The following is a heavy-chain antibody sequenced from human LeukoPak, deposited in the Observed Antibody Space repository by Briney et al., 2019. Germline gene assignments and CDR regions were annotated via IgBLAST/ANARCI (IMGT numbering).Heavy chain of an antibody. CDR1: GGSISSSSYY. Sequence: SETLSLTCTVSGGSISSSSYYWGWIRQPPGKGLEWIGTIYYTGSTYYNPSLMSRVTISVDTFKNQFSLKLSSVTAADTTVYYCARLGYNWNYASWGQGTLVTVSS. V-gene: IGHV4-39*01. CDR2: IYYTGST. D-gene: IGHD1-7*01. CDR3: ARLGYNWNYAS. J-gene: IGHJ5*02.